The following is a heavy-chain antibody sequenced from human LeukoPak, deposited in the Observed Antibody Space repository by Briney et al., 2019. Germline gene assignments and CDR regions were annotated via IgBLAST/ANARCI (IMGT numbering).Heavy chain of an antibody. CDR1: GFTFSSYW. Sequence: EGSLRLSCAASGFTFSSYWMSWVRQAPGKGLEWVANIKQDGSEKYYVDSVKGRFTISRDNAKNSLYLQMNSLRDEDTAVYYCARVNDILTGYYLNWGQGTLVTVSS. CDR3: ARVNDILTGYYLN. V-gene: IGHV3-7*01. CDR2: IKQDGSEK. J-gene: IGHJ4*02. D-gene: IGHD3-9*01.